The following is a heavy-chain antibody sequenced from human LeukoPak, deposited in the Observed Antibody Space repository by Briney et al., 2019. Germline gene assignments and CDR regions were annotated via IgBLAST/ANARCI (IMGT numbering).Heavy chain of an antibody. D-gene: IGHD6-6*01. V-gene: IGHV5-51*01. CDR1: GYSFTSYW. J-gene: IGHJ4*02. CDR3: ARRAGGPARLSWVDY. CDR2: IYPGDSDI. Sequence: GESLKISCKGSGYSFTSYWIGWVRQMPGKGLEWMGIIYPGDSDIRYGPSFQGQVTVSADKSISTAYLQWSSLKASDTAMYYCARRAGGPARLSWVDYWGQGTLVTVSS.